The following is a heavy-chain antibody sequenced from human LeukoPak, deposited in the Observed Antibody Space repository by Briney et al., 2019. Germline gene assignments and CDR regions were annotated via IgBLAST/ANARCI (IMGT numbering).Heavy chain of an antibody. CDR2: ISYDGSNK. V-gene: IGHV3-30-3*01. CDR1: GFTFSSYA. CDR3: ARDWGSSSSDY. Sequence: GGSLRLSCAASGFTFSSYAMHWVRQAPGKGLEWVAVISYDGSNKYYADSVKGRFTISRDNSKNTLYLQMNSLRAEDTAVYHCARDWGSSSSDYWGQGTLVTVSS. J-gene: IGHJ4*02. D-gene: IGHD6-6*01.